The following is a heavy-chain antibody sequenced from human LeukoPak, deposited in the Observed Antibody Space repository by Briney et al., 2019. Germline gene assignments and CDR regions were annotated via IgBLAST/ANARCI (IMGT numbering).Heavy chain of an antibody. CDR3: AKDSQYYDFWSGYYTVRYFDY. D-gene: IGHD3-3*01. Sequence: GGSLRLSCAASGFTFSSYGMHWVRQTPGKGLEWVAVIWYDGSNKYYADSVKGRFTISRDNSKNTLYLQMNSLRAEDTAVYYCAKDSQYYDFWSGYYTVRYFDYWGQGTLVTVSS. CDR1: GFTFSSYG. V-gene: IGHV3-33*06. J-gene: IGHJ4*02. CDR2: IWYDGSNK.